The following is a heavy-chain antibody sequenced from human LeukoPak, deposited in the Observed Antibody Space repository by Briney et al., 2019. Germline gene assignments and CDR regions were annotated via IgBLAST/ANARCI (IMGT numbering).Heavy chain of an antibody. J-gene: IGHJ4*02. D-gene: IGHD2-2*01. CDR3: ASRAAAARVDY. Sequence: SETLSLTCAVYGGSFSGYYWSWIRQPPGKGLEWIGEINHSGSTNYNPSLKSRVTISVDTSKNQFSLKLSSVTAADTAVYYCASRAAAARVDYWGQGTLVNVS. V-gene: IGHV4-34*01. CDR2: INHSGST. CDR1: GGSFSGYY.